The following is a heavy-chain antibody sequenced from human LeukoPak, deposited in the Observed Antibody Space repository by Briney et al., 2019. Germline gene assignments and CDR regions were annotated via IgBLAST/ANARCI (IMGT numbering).Heavy chain of an antibody. D-gene: IGHD3-10*01. CDR2: IIPIFGRA. V-gene: IGHV1-69*13. J-gene: IGHJ4*02. CDR1: VGTFTIYA. Sequence: SVTVSFTSSVGTFTIYAISWVRQAQGQGHEWMGGIIPIFGRANKAQKFQGRVTITADASTNTACMELSHLRTEGTAVYFCLLTGGSGNYLYFYYWGQGTLVTVSS. CDR3: LLTGGSGNYLYFYY.